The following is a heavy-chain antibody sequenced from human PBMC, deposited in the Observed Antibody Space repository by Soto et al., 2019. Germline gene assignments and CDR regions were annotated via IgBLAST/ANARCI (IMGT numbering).Heavy chain of an antibody. CDR2: IYYSGST. V-gene: IGHV4-59*01. CDR1: GGSISSYY. Sequence: SETLSLTCTVSGGSISSYYWSWIRQPPGKGLEWIGYIYYSGSTNYNPSLKSRVTISVGTSKNQFSLKLSSVTAADTAVYCCARDLIPYGYSSSWPDAFDIWGQGTMVTVSS. D-gene: IGHD6-13*01. J-gene: IGHJ3*02. CDR3: ARDLIPYGYSSSWPDAFDI.